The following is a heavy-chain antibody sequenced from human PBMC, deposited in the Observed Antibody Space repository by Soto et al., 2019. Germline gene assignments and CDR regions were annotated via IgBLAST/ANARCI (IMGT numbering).Heavy chain of an antibody. CDR2: IIPIFGTA. V-gene: IGHV1-69*13. D-gene: IGHD4-17*01. Sequence: EASVKVSCKASVCTFSSYAISWVRQAPGQGLEWMGGIIPIFGTANYAQKFQGRVTITADESTSTAYMELSSLRSEDTAVYYCRLGSGDYVYYFDYWGQGTLVTVSS. CDR1: VCTFSSYA. J-gene: IGHJ4*02. CDR3: RLGSGDYVYYFDY.